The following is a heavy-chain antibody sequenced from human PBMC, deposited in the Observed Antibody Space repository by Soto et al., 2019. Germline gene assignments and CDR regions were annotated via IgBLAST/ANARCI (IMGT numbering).Heavy chain of an antibody. D-gene: IGHD3-3*01. CDR2: ISAYNNNA. V-gene: IGHV1-18*01. J-gene: IGHJ6*02. CDR1: NYHFTSYG. CDR3: ARYSNPFGVFIRSPQKQKYGMDV. Sequence: GATVKVSCKASNYHFTSYGFAWVRQAPGHGLQWLGRISAYNNNADYAQEVQGRITMTTDTSTRTAVMELSSLTSDDTGVYYCARYSNPFGVFIRSPQKQKYGMDVWCQGPSGPVSS.